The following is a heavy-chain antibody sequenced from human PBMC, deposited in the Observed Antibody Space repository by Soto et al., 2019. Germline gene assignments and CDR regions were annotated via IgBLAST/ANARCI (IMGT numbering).Heavy chain of an antibody. J-gene: IGHJ4*02. D-gene: IGHD6-6*01. CDR2: INPSGGST. V-gene: IGHV1-46*01. CDR1: GYTFTSYY. Sequence: GASVKVSCKASGYTFTSYYMHWVRQAPGQGLEWMGIINPSGGSTSYAQKFQGRVTMTRDTSTGTVYMELSSLRSEDTAGYYCARSLSQLARGDYWGQGTLVTVSS. CDR3: ARSLSQLARGDY.